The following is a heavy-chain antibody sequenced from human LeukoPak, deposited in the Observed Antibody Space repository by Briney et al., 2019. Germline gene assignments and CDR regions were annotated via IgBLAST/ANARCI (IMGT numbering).Heavy chain of an antibody. CDR2: IYWDDDK. Sequence: SGPTLLNPTPTLTLTFTFSGFSLTASGVAVAWIRQPPGKALESLALIYWDDDKVYSPSLRSRLSITKDTSKNQVVLTMTNMDPVDTGTYYCAHRGLIAVAANAFDFWGPGTPVSVSS. V-gene: IGHV2-5*02. J-gene: IGHJ4*02. D-gene: IGHD6-19*01. CDR3: AHRGLIAVAANAFDF. CDR1: GFSLTASGVA.